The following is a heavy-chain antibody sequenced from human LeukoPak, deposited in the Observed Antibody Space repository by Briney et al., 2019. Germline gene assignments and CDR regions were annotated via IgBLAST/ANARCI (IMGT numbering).Heavy chain of an antibody. Sequence: GSLRLSCAATGFTFSSYGMHWVRQAPGKGLEWVAIILYDGTNKYYADSVKGRFTISRDNSKNTLYLQMNSLRAEDTAVYYCAKDHYGDMIADYWGQGTLVTVSS. J-gene: IGHJ4*02. CDR2: ILYDGTNK. V-gene: IGHV3-30*18. D-gene: IGHD4-17*01. CDR3: AKDHYGDMIADY. CDR1: GFTFSSYG.